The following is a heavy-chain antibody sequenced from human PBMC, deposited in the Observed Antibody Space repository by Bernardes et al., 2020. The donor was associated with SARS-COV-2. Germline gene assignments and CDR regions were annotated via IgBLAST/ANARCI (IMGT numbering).Heavy chain of an antibody. J-gene: IGHJ3*02. V-gene: IGHV1-8*01. CDR3: AREDHDDSGRGAFDI. D-gene: IGHD3-10*01. CDR2: MNPDSGNT. CDR1: GYTFTNYD. Sequence: ASVKVSCKASGYTFTNYDINWVRQAAGQGLEWMGWMNPDSGNTGYAQKFQGRITMTRNTSISTAYMELSSLKASDTAMYYCAREDHDDSGRGAFDIWGQGTMVTVSP.